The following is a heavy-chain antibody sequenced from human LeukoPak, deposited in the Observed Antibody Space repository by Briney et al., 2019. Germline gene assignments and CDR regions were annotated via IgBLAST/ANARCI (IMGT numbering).Heavy chain of an antibody. CDR3: AKMVREFYTISYYFDY. CDR1: GFTFSSYA. Sequence: AGGSLRLSCAVSGFTFSSYAMNWVRQAPGKGLEWVSGISGSGAGTYYADSVKGRFTISRDNSKSTLYLQMNSLRAEDTAVYYCAKMVREFYTISYYFDYWGQGTLVTVSS. CDR2: ISGSGAGT. J-gene: IGHJ4*02. V-gene: IGHV3-23*01. D-gene: IGHD2-8*01.